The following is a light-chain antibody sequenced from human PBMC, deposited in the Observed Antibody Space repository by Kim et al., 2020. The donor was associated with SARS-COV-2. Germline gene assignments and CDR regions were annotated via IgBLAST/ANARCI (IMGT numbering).Light chain of an antibody. Sequence: QSVLTQSPSVSGAPGQRVTISCTGSSSNLGAGYEVHWYQQLPGTAPNLLIYSNTNRPTGVPDRFSGSKSGTSASLAITGLQAEDEADYYCQSYDSSLSGPWVFGGGTQLTVL. J-gene: IGLJ3*02. V-gene: IGLV1-40*01. CDR2: SNT. CDR1: SSNLGAGYE. CDR3: QSYDSSLSGPWV.